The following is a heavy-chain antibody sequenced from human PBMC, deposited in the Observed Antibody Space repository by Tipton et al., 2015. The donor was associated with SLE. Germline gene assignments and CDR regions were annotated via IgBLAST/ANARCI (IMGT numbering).Heavy chain of an antibody. CDR1: GGSISSYY. D-gene: IGHD1-26*01. Sequence: PSLTCTVSGGSISSYYWSWIRQPPGKGLEWIGYIYYSGSTNYNPSLKSRVTISVDTSKNQFSLKLSSVTAADTAVYYCARQLARGAFDIWGQGTMVTVSS. CDR3: ARQLARGAFDI. V-gene: IGHV4-59*08. CDR2: IYYSGST. J-gene: IGHJ3*02.